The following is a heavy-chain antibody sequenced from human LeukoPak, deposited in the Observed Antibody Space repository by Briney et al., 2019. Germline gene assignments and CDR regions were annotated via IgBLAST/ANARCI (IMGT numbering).Heavy chain of an antibody. D-gene: IGHD3-10*01. CDR3: ARGGRLWFGELSQTVGFDY. CDR2: IYYSGST. V-gene: IGHV4-39*01. Sequence: SSETLSLTCSVSGGSISSSNYYWDWIRQPPGKGLEWIGSIYYSGSTYYNPSLKSRVTISVDTSKNQFSLKLSSVTAADTAVYYCARGGRLWFGELSQTVGFDYWGQGTLVTVSS. J-gene: IGHJ4*02. CDR1: GGSISSSNYY.